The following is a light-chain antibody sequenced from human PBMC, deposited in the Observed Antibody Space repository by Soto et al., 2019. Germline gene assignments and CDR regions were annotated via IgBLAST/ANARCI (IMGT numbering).Light chain of an antibody. CDR1: RSVASN. Sequence: EVVMTQSPATLSVSPGERATLSCRASRSVASNLAWYQHKPGQGPRLLLYGASTRASAIPARFSGSGSGTEFTLTISSLQPEDFAVYYCQQYQQWTFYTFGQGTKLEIK. V-gene: IGKV3-15*01. CDR2: GAS. J-gene: IGKJ2*01. CDR3: QQYQQWTFYT.